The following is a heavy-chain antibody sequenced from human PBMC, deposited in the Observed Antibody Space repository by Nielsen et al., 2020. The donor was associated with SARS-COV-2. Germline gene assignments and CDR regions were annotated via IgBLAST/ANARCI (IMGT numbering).Heavy chain of an antibody. Sequence: SLQISCAASGFTFSSYGMHWVRKAPGKGLEWVAVIWYDGSNKYYADSVKGRFTISRDNSKNTPYLQMNSLRAEDTAVYYCARDSSSSWSYYYYYMDVWGKGTTVTVSS. CDR2: IWYDGSNK. CDR3: ARDSSSSWSYYYYYMDV. D-gene: IGHD6-13*01. CDR1: GFTFSSYG. V-gene: IGHV3-33*01. J-gene: IGHJ6*03.